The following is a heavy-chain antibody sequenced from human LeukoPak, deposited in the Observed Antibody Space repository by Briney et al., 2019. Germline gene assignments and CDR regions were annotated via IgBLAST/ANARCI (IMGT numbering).Heavy chain of an antibody. V-gene: IGHV3-33*01. CDR2: IWYDGSNK. CDR1: GFTFSSYG. D-gene: IGHD6-25*01. Sequence: PGGSLRLSCAASGFTFSSYGMHWVRQAPGKGLEWVAVIWYDGSNKYYADSVKGRFTISRDNSKNTLYLQMNSLRAEDTAVYYCARAGASEGSHYFDYWAREPWSPSPQ. CDR3: ARAGASEGSHYFDY. J-gene: IGHJ4*02.